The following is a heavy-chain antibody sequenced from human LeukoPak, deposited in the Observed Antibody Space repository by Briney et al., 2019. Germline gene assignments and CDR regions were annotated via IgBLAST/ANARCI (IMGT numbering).Heavy chain of an antibody. CDR2: IIPIFGTA. D-gene: IGHD6-13*01. CDR3: ARAMASIAAAGTNYYYYMDV. V-gene: IGHV1-69*13. Sequence: SVKVSCKASGGTFSSYAISWVRQAPGQGLEWMGGIIPIFGTANYAQKFQGRVTITADESTSTAYMELSSLRSEDTAVYYCARAMASIAAAGTNYYYYMDVWGKGTTVTVSS. CDR1: GGTFSSYA. J-gene: IGHJ6*03.